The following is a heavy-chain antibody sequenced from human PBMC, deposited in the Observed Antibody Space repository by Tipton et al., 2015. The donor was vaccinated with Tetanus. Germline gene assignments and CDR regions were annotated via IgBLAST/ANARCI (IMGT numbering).Heavy chain of an antibody. D-gene: IGHD3-22*01. CDR2: INPSGGST. CDR3: ARVHYYGSSGYWYYFDY. V-gene: IGHV1-46*01. J-gene: IGHJ4*02. CDR1: GYTFTSYY. Sequence: QSGAEVKKPGASVKVSCKASGYTFTSYYMHWVRQAPGQGLEWMGIINPSGGSTSYAQKFQGRVTMTRDTSTSTVYMELSSLRSEDTAVYYCARVHYYGSSGYWYYFDYWGQGTLVTVSS.